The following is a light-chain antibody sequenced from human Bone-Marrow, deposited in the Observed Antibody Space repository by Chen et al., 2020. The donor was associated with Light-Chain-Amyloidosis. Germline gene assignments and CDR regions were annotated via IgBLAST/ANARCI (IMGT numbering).Light chain of an antibody. CDR3: QSADSSGTYEAI. Sequence: SYELTQPPSVSVSPGQTARITCSGDDLPTKYAYWYQQKPGQAPVLVIHRDTERPSGISERFSGSSSGTTATLTISGVQEEDEAEYHCQSADSSGTYEAIFGGGTKLTVL. V-gene: IGLV3-25*03. J-gene: IGLJ2*01. CDR2: RDT. CDR1: DLPTKY.